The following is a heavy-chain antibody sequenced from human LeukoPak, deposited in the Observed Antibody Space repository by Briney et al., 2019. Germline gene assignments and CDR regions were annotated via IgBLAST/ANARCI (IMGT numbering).Heavy chain of an antibody. V-gene: IGHV3-23*01. Sequence: GGSLRLSCAASGFTFSHYAMSWVRQAPGQGLEWVSGMSGSGESTYYVDSVRDRFTISRDSSKNTVFLQMNSLRAEDTAVYYCAATTDIVVVVAASPPYFDYWGQGTLVTVSS. D-gene: IGHD2-15*01. J-gene: IGHJ4*02. CDR1: GFTFSHYA. CDR3: AATTDIVVVVAASPPYFDY. CDR2: MSGSGEST.